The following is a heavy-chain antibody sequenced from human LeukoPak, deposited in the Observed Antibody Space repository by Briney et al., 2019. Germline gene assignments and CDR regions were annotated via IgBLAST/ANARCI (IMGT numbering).Heavy chain of an antibody. CDR2: INHSGST. J-gene: IGHJ4*02. CDR3: AREGYGGTTLFW. Sequence: PSETLSLTCTVSGGSISSYYWSWIRQPPGKGLEWIGEINHSGSTNYNPSLKSRVTISVDTSKNQFSLKLSSVTAADTAVYYCAREGYGGTTLFWWGQGTLVTVSS. V-gene: IGHV4-34*01. CDR1: GGSISSYY. D-gene: IGHD4-23*01.